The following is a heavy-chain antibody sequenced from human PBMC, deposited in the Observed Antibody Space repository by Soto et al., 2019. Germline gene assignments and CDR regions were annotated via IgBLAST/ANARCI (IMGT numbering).Heavy chain of an antibody. CDR1: GYTFSSYG. J-gene: IGHJ5*02. Sequence: QVQLVQSGAEVKKPGASVKVSCKASGYTFSSYGISWVRQAPGQGLEWMGRISAYNGNTNYAQKLQGRVTMTTDTSTSTAYMELRSLRSDDTAVYYCARDRGYNWNYGWFEPWGQGTRVTVSS. CDR3: ARDRGYNWNYGWFEP. CDR2: ISAYNGNT. D-gene: IGHD1-7*01. V-gene: IGHV1-18*01.